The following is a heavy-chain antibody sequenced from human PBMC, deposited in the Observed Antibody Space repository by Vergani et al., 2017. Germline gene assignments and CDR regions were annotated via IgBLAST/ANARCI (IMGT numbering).Heavy chain of an antibody. J-gene: IGHJ6*03. CDR1: GGSFTSYH. D-gene: IGHD4-11*01. CDR2: IDHTGRH. V-gene: IGHV4-34*01. CDR3: ARVNTETNGHLYYYYYMDV. Sequence: QVQLQQWGGGLLKPSETLSLTCVVNGGSFTSYHWTWIRQSPGEGLEWVGDIDHTGRHDYNPSLKSRHTMSVHKSRNQFSLTLNSVTATDTAIYFCARVNTETNGHLYYYYYMDVWGQGTAVTVS.